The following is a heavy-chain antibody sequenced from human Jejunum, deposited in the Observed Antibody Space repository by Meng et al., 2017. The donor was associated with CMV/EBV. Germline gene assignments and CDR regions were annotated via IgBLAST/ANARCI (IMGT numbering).Heavy chain of an antibody. J-gene: IGHJ5*02. CDR2: IDPKDGDT. V-gene: IGHV1-2*02. Sequence: GYYMHWVRQVPERGLEWMAWIDPKDGDTPYAQNFQDRVTLTSDPSINTAYMELSSLTSEDTALYSCARGWRGPTFTFHRGVMNWLDPWGQGTLVTVSS. D-gene: IGHD3-10*01. CDR3: ARGWRGPTFTFHRGVMNWLDP. CDR1: GYY.